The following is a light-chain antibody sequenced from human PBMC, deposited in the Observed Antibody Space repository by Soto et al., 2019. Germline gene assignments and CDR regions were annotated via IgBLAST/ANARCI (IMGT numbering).Light chain of an antibody. CDR2: GAS. Sequence: EILMTQSPLTLSVSPGEGATLSCRASQNINSNLAWYQQKPGQAPRLLIYGASTRATGIPARFSGSGSGTEFTLTISSLQSEDFAVYYCQQYNNWPLLTFGGGTKVEIK. V-gene: IGKV3-15*01. J-gene: IGKJ4*01. CDR3: QQYNNWPLLT. CDR1: QNINSN.